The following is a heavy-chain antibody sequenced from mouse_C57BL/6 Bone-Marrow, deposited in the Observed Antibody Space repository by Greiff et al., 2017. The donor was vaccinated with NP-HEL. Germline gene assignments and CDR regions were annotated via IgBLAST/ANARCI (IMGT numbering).Heavy chain of an antibody. Sequence: QVQLKESGAELVRPGTSVKMSCKASGYTFTNYWIGWAKQRPGHGLEWIGDIYPGGGYTNYNEKFKGKATLTADKSSSTAYMQFSSLTSEDSAIYYCARYYGHYYAMDYWGQGTSVTVSS. D-gene: IGHD1-1*02. CDR1: GYTFTNYW. CDR3: ARYYGHYYAMDY. J-gene: IGHJ4*01. CDR2: IYPGGGYT. V-gene: IGHV1-63*01.